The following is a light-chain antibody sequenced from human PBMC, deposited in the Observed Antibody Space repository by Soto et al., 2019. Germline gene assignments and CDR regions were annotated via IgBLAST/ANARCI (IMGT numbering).Light chain of an antibody. CDR3: QQYNTWTWT. CDR1: QSVSSN. V-gene: IGKV3-15*01. Sequence: EIVLTQSPATLSLSPGERATLSCRASQSVSSNLAWYQQKPGQAPRLLIYGASTRATGIPARFSGSGSGTEFTLAISSLQSEDFAIYYCQQYNTWTWTFGQGTKVDIK. CDR2: GAS. J-gene: IGKJ1*01.